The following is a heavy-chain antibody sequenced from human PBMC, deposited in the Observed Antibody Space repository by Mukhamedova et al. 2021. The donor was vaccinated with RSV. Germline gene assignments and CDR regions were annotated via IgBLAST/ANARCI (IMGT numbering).Heavy chain of an antibody. CDR2: IPIFGTA. D-gene: IGHD5-24*01. Sequence: IPIFGTANYAQKFQRRVTITADESTSTAYMELSSLRSDDTAVYYCASTKRDGYNLDYFDYWGQGTLVTVSS. V-gene: IGHV1-69*01. CDR3: ASTKRDGYNLDYFDY. J-gene: IGHJ4*02.